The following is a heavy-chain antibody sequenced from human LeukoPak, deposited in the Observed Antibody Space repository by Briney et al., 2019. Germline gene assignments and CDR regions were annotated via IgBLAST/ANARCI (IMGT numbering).Heavy chain of an antibody. D-gene: IGHD6-13*01. J-gene: IGHJ6*02. CDR2: IYYSGST. Sequence: SESLSLTCTVSGGSISSYCWGWIRQHPGEGLEWIGYIYYSGSTNYNPSLKSRVTISVDTSKNQFSLKLSSVTAADTAVYYCARDQGGIAAAGPPYYYYYDMDVWGQGTTVTVSS. CDR1: GGSISSYC. V-gene: IGHV4-59*01. CDR3: ARDQGGIAAAGPPYYYYYDMDV.